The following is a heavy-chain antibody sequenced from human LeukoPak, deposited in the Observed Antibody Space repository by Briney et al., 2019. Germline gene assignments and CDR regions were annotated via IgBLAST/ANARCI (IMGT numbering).Heavy chain of an antibody. D-gene: IGHD3-22*01. CDR1: GFTFSSYR. J-gene: IGHJ5*02. CDR3: ARGDSSGYGPDH. Sequence: PGGSLRLSCAASGFTFSSYRMNWVRQAPGKGLEWVSYISSSSSTIYYADSVKGRFTLSRDNAKNSLYLQMNSLRDEDTAVYYCARGDSSGYGPDHWGQGTLVTVSS. CDR2: ISSSSSTI. V-gene: IGHV3-48*02.